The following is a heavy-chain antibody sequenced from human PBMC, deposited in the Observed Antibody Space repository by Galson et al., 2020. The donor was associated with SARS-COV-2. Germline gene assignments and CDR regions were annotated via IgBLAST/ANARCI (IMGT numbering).Heavy chain of an antibody. CDR2: ISSSSSTI. J-gene: IGHJ6*03. V-gene: IGHV3-48*01. CDR3: ARAPDYYYYYMDV. CDR1: GFTLSSYS. Sequence: GESLKISCAASGFTLSSYSMNWVRQAPGKGLEWVSYISSSSSTIYYAASVKGRFTISRDNAKNSLYLQMNSLRAEDTAVYYCARAPDYYYYYMDVWGKGTTVTISS.